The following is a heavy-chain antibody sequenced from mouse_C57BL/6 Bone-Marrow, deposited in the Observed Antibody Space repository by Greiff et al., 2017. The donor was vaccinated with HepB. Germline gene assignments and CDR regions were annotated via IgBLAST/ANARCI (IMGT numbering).Heavy chain of an antibody. CDR2: IDPSDSYT. D-gene: IGHD3-2*02. Sequence: VQLQQPGAELVMPGASVKLSCKASGYTFTSYWMHWVKQRPGQGLEWIGEIDPSDSYTNYNQKFKGKSTLTVDKSSSTAYMQLSSLTSEDSAVYYCARSGRQLRLRDYWGQGTTLTVSS. CDR3: ARSGRQLRLRDY. J-gene: IGHJ2*01. V-gene: IGHV1-69*01. CDR1: GYTFTSYW.